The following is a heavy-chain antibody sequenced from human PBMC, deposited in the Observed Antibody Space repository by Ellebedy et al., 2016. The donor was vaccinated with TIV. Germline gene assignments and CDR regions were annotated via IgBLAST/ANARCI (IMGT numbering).Heavy chain of an antibody. CDR3: YGGLVDY. D-gene: IGHD3-10*01. CDR1: GFTFSSYW. CDR2: IKQDGSEK. V-gene: IGHV3-7*02. Sequence: GESLKISXAASGFTFSSYWMSWVRQAPGKGLEWVANIKQDGSEKYYVDSVKGRFTISRDNSKNTLYLQMNSLRAEDTAVYYCYGGLVDYWGQGTLVTVSS. J-gene: IGHJ4*02.